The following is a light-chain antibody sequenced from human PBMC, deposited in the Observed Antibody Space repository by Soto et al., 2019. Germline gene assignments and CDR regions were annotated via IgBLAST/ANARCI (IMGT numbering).Light chain of an antibody. J-gene: IGLJ1*01. V-gene: IGLV1-44*01. Sequence: QSVLTQPPSASGTPGQRVTISCSGSSSNIGGRTVNWYQQLPGTAPKLLIYNNNQRPSGVPDRFSGSKSGTSASLAITGLQSEDEADYYCCSYAGSYTFVFGTGTKVTVL. CDR2: NNN. CDR1: SSNIGGRT. CDR3: CSYAGSYTFV.